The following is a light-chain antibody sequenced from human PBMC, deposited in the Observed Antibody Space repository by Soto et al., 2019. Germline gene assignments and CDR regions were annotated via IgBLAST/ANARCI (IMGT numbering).Light chain of an antibody. CDR2: DVT. V-gene: IGLV2-11*01. J-gene: IGLJ1*01. CDR1: SSDVGTYNF. CDR3: CSYAGDYTYV. Sequence: SVLTQPRSVSGSPGQSVAISCTGTSSDVGTYNFVSWYQQHPGKAPELMIYDVTKRPSGVPDRFSGSKSGNTASLTISGLQAEDEADYYCCSYAGDYTYVFGTGTKVTVL.